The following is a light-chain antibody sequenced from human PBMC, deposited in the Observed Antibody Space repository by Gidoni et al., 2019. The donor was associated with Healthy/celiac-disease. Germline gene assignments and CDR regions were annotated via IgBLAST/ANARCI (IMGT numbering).Light chain of an antibody. CDR1: QGISSY. V-gene: IGKV1-8*01. Sequence: AIRMTQSPSSFSASTGDRVTITCRASQGISSYLAWYQQKPGKAPKLLIYAASTLQSGVPSRFSGSGSGTDFNLTISCLQSEDFATYYCQQDYSYPRTFGQXTKVEIK. CDR2: AAS. J-gene: IGKJ1*01. CDR3: QQDYSYPRT.